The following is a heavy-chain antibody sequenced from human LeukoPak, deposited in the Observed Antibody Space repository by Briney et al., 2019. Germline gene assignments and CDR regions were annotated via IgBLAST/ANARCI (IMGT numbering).Heavy chain of an antibody. J-gene: IGHJ5*02. CDR1: GDPVSRGSNY. CDR3: ARGFASGWYSRYDP. Sequence: PSETLSLTCTVSGDPVSRGSNYWSWIRQPPGKELEWIVYVYHTGSTNYNPSLKSRVTISVDTSKHEFSLKMTSVTAADTAVYYCARGFASGWYSRYDPWGQGTLVTVSS. D-gene: IGHD6-19*01. CDR2: VYHTGST. V-gene: IGHV4-61*01.